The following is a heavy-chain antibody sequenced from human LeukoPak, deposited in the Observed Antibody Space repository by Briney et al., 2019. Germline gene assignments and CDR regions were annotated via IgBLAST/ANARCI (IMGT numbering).Heavy chain of an antibody. V-gene: IGHV4-61*02. Sequence: SQTLSLTCTVSGGSISSGSYYWSWIRQPAGKGLEWIGRIYTSGSTNYNPSLKSRVTISVDTSKNQFSLKLSSVTAADTAVYYCARDFYGDYVGYFDYWGQGTLVTVSS. CDR2: IYTSGST. D-gene: IGHD4-17*01. J-gene: IGHJ4*02. CDR1: GGSISSGSYY. CDR3: ARDFYGDYVGYFDY.